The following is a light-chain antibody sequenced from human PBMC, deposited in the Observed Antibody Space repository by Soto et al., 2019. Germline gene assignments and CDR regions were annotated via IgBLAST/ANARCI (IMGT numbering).Light chain of an antibody. V-gene: IGLV1-40*01. J-gene: IGLJ2*01. CDR1: SSNIGTGYD. Sequence: QSVLTQPPSVSGAPGQRVTISCTGRSSNIGTGYDVHWYQQLPGTAPKLLIYGNSNRPSGVPDRFSGSKSGTSASLAITGLQAEDEADYYCQSYDSNLSVVFGGGTKVTVL. CDR2: GNS. CDR3: QSYDSNLSVV.